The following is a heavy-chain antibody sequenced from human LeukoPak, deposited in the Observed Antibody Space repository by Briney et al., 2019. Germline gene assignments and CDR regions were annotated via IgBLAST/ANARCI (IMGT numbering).Heavy chain of an antibody. Sequence: ASVKVSCKASGYTFTSYDINWVRPATGQGLAWMGWMNPNSGNTGYAQKFQGRVTMTRNTSISTAYMELSSLRSEDTAVYYCARVYDFWSGYYVYYGMEVWGQGTTVTVSS. V-gene: IGHV1-8*01. CDR2: MNPNSGNT. CDR1: GYTFTSYD. D-gene: IGHD3-3*01. CDR3: ARVYDFWSGYYVYYGMEV. J-gene: IGHJ6*02.